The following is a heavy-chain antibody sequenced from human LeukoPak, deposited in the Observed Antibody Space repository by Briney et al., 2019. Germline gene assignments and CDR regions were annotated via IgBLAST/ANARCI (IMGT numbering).Heavy chain of an antibody. CDR3: ARAGSGYSFDY. CDR1: GGSIRSYY. V-gene: IGHV4-59*01. Sequence: PSETLSLTCTVSGGSIRSYYWSWIRQPPGKGLGWIGYLYYSGSTNYNPSLKSRVTISVDTSTNQFSLKLSSVTAADTAVYYCARAGSGYSFDYWGQGTLVTVSS. J-gene: IGHJ4*02. D-gene: IGHD5-12*01. CDR2: LYYSGST.